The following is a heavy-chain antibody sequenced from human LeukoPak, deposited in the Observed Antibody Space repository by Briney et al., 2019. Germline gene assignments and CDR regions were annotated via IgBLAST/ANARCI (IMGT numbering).Heavy chain of an antibody. CDR2: IYSGGST. J-gene: IGHJ4*02. Sequence: GGSLRLSCAASGFTVSSNYMSLVRQAPGKGLEWVSVIYSGGSTYYPDSVKGRFTISRDSSKNTLYLQMNSLRAEDTAVYYCARVGSGATGDSFDYWGQGTLVTVSS. D-gene: IGHD1-26*01. CDR1: GFTVSSNY. V-gene: IGHV3-53*01. CDR3: ARVGSGATGDSFDY.